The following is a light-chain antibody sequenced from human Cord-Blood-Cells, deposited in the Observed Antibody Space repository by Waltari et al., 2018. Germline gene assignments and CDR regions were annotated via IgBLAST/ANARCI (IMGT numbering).Light chain of an antibody. CDR3: CSYAGSSTWV. J-gene: IGLJ3*02. CDR1: SSAVGSHNL. CDR2: EGS. V-gene: IGLV2-23*01. Sequence: QSALTQPASVSGSPGQSITISCTGTSSAVGSHNLVSWYQQHPGKAPKRMIYEGSKRPSGVSNRFSGSKSGNTASLTISGLQAEDEADYYCCSYAGSSTWVFGGGTKLTVL.